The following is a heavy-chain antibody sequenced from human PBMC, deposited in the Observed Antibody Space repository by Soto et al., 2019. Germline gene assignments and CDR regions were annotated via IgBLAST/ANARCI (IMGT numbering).Heavy chain of an antibody. Sequence: ASVKVSCKASGYTFTSYYMHWVRQAPGQGLEWMGIINPSGGSTSYAQKFQGRVTMTRDTSTSTVYMELSSLRSEDTAVYYCAREPPGIAAAGIYYGMDVWGQGTTVTVSS. V-gene: IGHV1-46*01. J-gene: IGHJ6*02. CDR2: INPSGGST. CDR3: AREPPGIAAAGIYYGMDV. CDR1: GYTFTSYY. D-gene: IGHD6-13*01.